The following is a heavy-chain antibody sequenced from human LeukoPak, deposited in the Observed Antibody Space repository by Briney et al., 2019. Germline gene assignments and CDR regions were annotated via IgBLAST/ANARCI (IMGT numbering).Heavy chain of an antibody. V-gene: IGHV4-30-4*01. CDR1: GGSISSGDYY. CDR3: ARESIAAAGTRWFDP. CDR2: IYYSGST. D-gene: IGHD6-13*01. J-gene: IGHJ5*02. Sequence: SETLSLTCTVSGGSISSGDYYWSWICQPPGKGLEWIGYIYYSGSTYYNPSLKSRVTISVDTSKNQFSLKLSSVTAADTAVYYCARESIAAAGTRWFDPWGQGTLVTLSS.